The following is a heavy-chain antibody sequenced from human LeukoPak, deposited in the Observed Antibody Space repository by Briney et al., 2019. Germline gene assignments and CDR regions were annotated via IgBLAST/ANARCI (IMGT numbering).Heavy chain of an antibody. CDR1: GFIFSSFG. CDR2: IRYDGSNK. Sequence: PGRSLRLSCAASGFIFSSFGMHWVRQAPGKGLEWVALIRYDGSNKYYVDSVKGRFAISRDNSKNTLYLQMNSLRAEDMAVYYCTRDRDGMDVWGQGTTVTVSS. J-gene: IGHJ6*02. V-gene: IGHV3-33*01. CDR3: TRDRDGMDV.